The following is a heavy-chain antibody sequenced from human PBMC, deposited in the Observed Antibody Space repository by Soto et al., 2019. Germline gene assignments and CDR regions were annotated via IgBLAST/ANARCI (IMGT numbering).Heavy chain of an antibody. J-gene: IGHJ3*02. D-gene: IGHD2-2*01. Sequence: SETLSLTCTVSGGSISSRSYYWGWIRQPPGKGLEWIGSIYYSGSTYYNPSLKSRVTISVDTSKNQFSLKLSSVTAADTAVYYCARRGDIVVVPAAITAFDIWGQGTMVTVSS. V-gene: IGHV4-39*01. CDR3: ARRGDIVVVPAAITAFDI. CDR2: IYYSGST. CDR1: GGSISSRSYY.